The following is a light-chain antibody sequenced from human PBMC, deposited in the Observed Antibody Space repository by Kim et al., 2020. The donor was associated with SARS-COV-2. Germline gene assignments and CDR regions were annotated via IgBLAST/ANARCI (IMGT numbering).Light chain of an antibody. CDR1: QGIANS. J-gene: IGKJ2*01. V-gene: IGKV1-NL1*01. Sequence: DIQMTQSPSSLSASVGDRVTITCRASQGIANSLAWYQQKPGKAPKLLLYAASRLEGGVPSRFSGSGSGADYTLTISSLQPEDFATYYCQQYYSSPQTFGQGTKVDIK. CDR2: AAS. CDR3: QQYYSSPQT.